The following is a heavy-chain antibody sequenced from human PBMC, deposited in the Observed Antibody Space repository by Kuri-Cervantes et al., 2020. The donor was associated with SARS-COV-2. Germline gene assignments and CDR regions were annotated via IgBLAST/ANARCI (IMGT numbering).Heavy chain of an antibody. D-gene: IGHD2/OR15-2a*01. CDR2: INHSGST. Sequence: GSLRLSCAVYGGSFSGYYWSWIRQPPGKGLEWIGEINHSGSTNYNPSLKSRVTISVDTSKNQFSLKLSSVTAADTAVYYCARHLSSEIFDYWGQGTLVTVSS. CDR1: GGSFSGYY. CDR3: ARHLSSEIFDY. V-gene: IGHV4-34*01. J-gene: IGHJ4*02.